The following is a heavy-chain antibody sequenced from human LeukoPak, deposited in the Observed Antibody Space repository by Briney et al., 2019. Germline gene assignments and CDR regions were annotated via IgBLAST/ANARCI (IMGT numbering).Heavy chain of an antibody. D-gene: IGHD4-17*01. CDR2: INSNSGGT. V-gene: IGHV1-2*06. CDR3: ARDSDFGVYYFDY. Sequence: ASVKVSCKASGYTFTAYYIHWVRQAPGQGLEWTGRINSNSGGTNYAQKFQGRVTMTRDTPISTAYMELSRLTSDDTAVFYCARDSDFGVYYFDYWGQGALVTVSS. J-gene: IGHJ4*02. CDR1: GYTFTAYY.